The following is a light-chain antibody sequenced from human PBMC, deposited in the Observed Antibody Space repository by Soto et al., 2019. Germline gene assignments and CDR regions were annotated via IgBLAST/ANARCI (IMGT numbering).Light chain of an antibody. CDR2: EVN. J-gene: IGLJ2*01. Sequence: QSALTQPPSASGSPGQSLTISCTGTSSDVGGYNYVFWYQQHPGKAPKLMIYEVNKRPSGVPDRFSGSKSGNTASLTVSGLQAEDEADYYCATWDDDLYTPIIGGGTQLTVL. V-gene: IGLV2-8*01. CDR1: SSDVGGYNY. CDR3: ATWDDDLYTPI.